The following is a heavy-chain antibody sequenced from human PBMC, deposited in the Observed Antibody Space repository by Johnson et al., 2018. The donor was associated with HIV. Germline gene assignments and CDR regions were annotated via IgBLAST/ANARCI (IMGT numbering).Heavy chain of an antibody. V-gene: IGHV3-30*04. CDR1: GFTFSSYA. Sequence: QVQLVESGGGVVQPGRSLRLSCAASGFTFSSYAMHWVRQAPGKGLEWMAVISYDGSNKYYADSVKGRFTISRDNSKNTRYLQMNSLRAEDTAVYYCASGYGGYGLGAFDNWGQGTMVTVSS. CDR2: ISYDGSNK. CDR3: ASGYGGYGLGAFDN. J-gene: IGHJ3*02. D-gene: IGHD4-17*01.